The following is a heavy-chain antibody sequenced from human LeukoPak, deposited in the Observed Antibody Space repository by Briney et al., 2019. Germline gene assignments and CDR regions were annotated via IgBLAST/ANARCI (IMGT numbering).Heavy chain of an antibody. CDR3: ARSGSGYFDY. Sequence: GGSLRLSCAASGITLSVYWMSWVRQAPGKGLERVANIKQDGSEKYYRDSVKGRFTISRDNAKNSLYLQMNSLRAEDTAVYYCARSGSGYFDYWGQGSLVTLSS. CDR2: IKQDGSEK. J-gene: IGHJ4*02. CDR1: GITLSVYW. V-gene: IGHV3-7*03.